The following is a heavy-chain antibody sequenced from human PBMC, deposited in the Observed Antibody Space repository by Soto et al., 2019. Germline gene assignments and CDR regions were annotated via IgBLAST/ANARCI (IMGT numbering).Heavy chain of an antibody. V-gene: IGHV4-30-4*01. CDR3: ARVPPRGRYYLV. CDR2: IYYSGST. Sequence: QVQLQESGPGLVKPSQTLSLTCTVSGGSISSGDYYWSWIRQPPGKGLEWIGYIYYSGSTYYNPSPKCRVTISVDTSKNQFSLKLSSVTAADTAVYYCARVPPRGRYYLVWGQGTTVTVSS. CDR1: GGSISSGDYY. D-gene: IGHD3-9*01. J-gene: IGHJ6*02.